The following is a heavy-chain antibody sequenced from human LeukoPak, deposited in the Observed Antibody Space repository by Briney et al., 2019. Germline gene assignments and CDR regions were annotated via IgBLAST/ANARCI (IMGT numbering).Heavy chain of an antibody. J-gene: IGHJ4*02. CDR3: ARRDKDDILTGPFDY. CDR1: GGSISSYY. Sequence: SETLSLTCTVSGGSISSYYWSWIRQPPGKGLEWIGEINHSGSTNYNPSLKSRVTISVDTSKNQFSLKLSSVTAADTAVYYCARRDKDDILTGPFDYWGQGTLVTVSS. V-gene: IGHV4-34*01. D-gene: IGHD3-9*01. CDR2: INHSGST.